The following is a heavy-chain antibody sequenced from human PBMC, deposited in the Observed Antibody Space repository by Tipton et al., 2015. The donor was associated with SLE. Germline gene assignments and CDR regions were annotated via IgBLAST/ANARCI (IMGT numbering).Heavy chain of an antibody. CDR2: ISSNGGST. J-gene: IGHJ3*02. V-gene: IGHV3-64*04. CDR1: GFTFSSYA. Sequence: SLRLSCSASGFTFSSYAMHWVRQAPGKGLEYVSAISSNGGSTYYADSVKGRFTISRDNSKNTLYLQMNSLRAEDTAVYFCAKEPPNWGRTFDIWGQGTMVTVSS. CDR3: AKEPPNWGRTFDI. D-gene: IGHD7-27*01.